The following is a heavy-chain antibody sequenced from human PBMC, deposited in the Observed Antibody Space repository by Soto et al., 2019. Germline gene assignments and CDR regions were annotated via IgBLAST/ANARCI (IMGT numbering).Heavy chain of an antibody. V-gene: IGHV3-48*02. D-gene: IGHD5-12*01. Sequence: EVQLVESGGGLVQPGGSLRLSCAASGFTFSSYSMNWVRQAPGKVLEWVSFISTSSSTIYYADSVKGRFTISRDNAKNSLFLQMNSLRDEDTAVYYCATSVGASGYDFYWGQGTLVTVSS. CDR1: GFTFSSYS. CDR2: ISTSSSTI. J-gene: IGHJ4*02. CDR3: ATSVGASGYDFY.